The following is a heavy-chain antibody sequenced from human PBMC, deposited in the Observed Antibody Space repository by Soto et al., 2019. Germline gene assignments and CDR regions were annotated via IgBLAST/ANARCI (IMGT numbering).Heavy chain of an antibody. Sequence: KPSETLSLTCTVSGGSISSSNWWSWVRQPPGKGLEWIGEIYHSGSTNYNPSLKSRVTISVDKSKNQFSLKLSSVTAADTAVYYCARMVVRAAAGYDYWGQGTLVTVSS. J-gene: IGHJ4*02. D-gene: IGHD6-13*01. CDR3: ARMVVRAAAGYDY. CDR2: IYHSGST. V-gene: IGHV4-4*02. CDR1: GGSISSSNW.